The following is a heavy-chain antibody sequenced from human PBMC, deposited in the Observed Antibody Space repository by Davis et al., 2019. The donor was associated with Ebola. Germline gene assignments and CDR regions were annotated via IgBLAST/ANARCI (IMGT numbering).Heavy chain of an antibody. D-gene: IGHD5-18*01. V-gene: IGHV4-59*01. CDR1: GVSIGTYY. Sequence: SETLSLTCTVSGVSIGTYYWNWIRQSPGKGLEWIGYIYNTGDTNYNPSLESRVAMSIDTSKNQFSLKVRSVTAADTAVYYCARREYRYGYKYWGQGTLVTVSS. CDR2: IYNTGDT. J-gene: IGHJ4*02. CDR3: ARREYRYGYKY.